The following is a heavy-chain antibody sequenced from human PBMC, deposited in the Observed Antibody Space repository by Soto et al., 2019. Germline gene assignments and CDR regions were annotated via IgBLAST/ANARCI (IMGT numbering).Heavy chain of an antibody. D-gene: IGHD2-2*01. V-gene: IGHV4-30-4*01. CDR1: GGSISSGDYY. Sequence: SETLSLTCTVSGGSISSGDYYWSWIRQPPGKGLEWIGYIYYSGSTYYNPSLKSRVTISVDTSKNQFSLKLSSVTAADTAVYYCARAVKYQLLLSPKNWFDPWGQGTLVTVSS. CDR2: IYYSGST. CDR3: ARAVKYQLLLSPKNWFDP. J-gene: IGHJ5*02.